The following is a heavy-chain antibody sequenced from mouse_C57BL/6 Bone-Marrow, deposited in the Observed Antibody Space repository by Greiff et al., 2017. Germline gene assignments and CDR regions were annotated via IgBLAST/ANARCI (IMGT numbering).Heavy chain of an antibody. J-gene: IGHJ3*01. D-gene: IGHD1-1*01. CDR1: GYTFTDYN. CDR2: INPNNGGT. Sequence: EVQLQESGPELVKPGASVKIPCKASGYTFTDYNMDWVKQSHGKSLEWIGDINPNNGGTIYNQKFKGKATLTVDKSSSTAYMELRSLTSEDTAVYYCARIPDYYGSRGFAYWGQGTLVTVSA. V-gene: IGHV1-18*01. CDR3: ARIPDYYGSRGFAY.